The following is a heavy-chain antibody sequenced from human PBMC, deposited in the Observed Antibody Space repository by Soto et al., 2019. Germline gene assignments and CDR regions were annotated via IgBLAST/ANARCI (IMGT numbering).Heavy chain of an antibody. V-gene: IGHV3-23*01. D-gene: IGHD3-10*01. CDR1: GFTFSSYA. Sequence: HPGGSLRLSCAASGFTFSSYAMSWVRQAPGKGLEWVSAISGSGGSTYYADSVKGRFTISRDNSKNTLYLQMNSLRAEDTAVYYCAKDPHQPPYGSGSYYAVDYWGQGTLVTVSS. CDR3: AKDPHQPPYGSGSYYAVDY. CDR2: ISGSGGST. J-gene: IGHJ4*02.